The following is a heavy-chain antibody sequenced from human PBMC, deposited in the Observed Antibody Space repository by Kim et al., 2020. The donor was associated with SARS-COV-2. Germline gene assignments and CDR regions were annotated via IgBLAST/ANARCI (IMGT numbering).Heavy chain of an antibody. Sequence: GGSLRLSCAGSGFTFSTYSMNWVRQAPGKGLEWLSFIGSGSRSIYYADSVKGRFTISRDNAKNSLFLRMNSLRDEDTAVYYCATGVVAGTDYWGQGTLVTVSS. J-gene: IGHJ4*02. D-gene: IGHD6-19*01. CDR3: ATGVVAGTDY. CDR2: IGSGSRSI. V-gene: IGHV3-48*02. CDR1: GFTFSTYS.